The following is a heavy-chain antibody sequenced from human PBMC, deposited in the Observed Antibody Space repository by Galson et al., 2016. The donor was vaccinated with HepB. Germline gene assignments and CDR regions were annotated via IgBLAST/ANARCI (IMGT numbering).Heavy chain of an antibody. CDR3: ARGDRHSSSWWGCDY. CDR1: GFTFSDYY. D-gene: IGHD6-13*01. Sequence: SPRLSCAASGFTFSDYYMNWIRQAPGKGLEWVSYISSSGSYIYYADSVKGRFTISRDNAKNSLYLQMDSLRAEDTAVYYCARGDRHSSSWWGCDYWGQGTLVTVSS. V-gene: IGHV3-11*01. J-gene: IGHJ4*02. CDR2: ISSSGSYI.